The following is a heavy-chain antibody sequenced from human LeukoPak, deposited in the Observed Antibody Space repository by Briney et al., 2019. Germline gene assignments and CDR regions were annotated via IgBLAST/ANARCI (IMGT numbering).Heavy chain of an antibody. Sequence: PGGSLRLSCAASGFTFSDHYMDWVRQAPGKGLEWVGRITSRVNGYIIDYAASVKGSFIISRDDSKNSVYLQMSSLETEDTAVYYCARPNYYDSSGSSLDAFDIWGQGTLVTV. CDR3: ARPNYYDSSGSSLDAFDI. CDR2: ITSRVNGYII. D-gene: IGHD3-22*01. CDR1: GFTFSDHY. J-gene: IGHJ3*02. V-gene: IGHV3-72*01.